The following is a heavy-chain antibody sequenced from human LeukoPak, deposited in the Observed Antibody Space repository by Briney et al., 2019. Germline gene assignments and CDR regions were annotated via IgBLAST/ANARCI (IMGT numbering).Heavy chain of an antibody. CDR2: ISSSGSIT. CDR1: GLSFSVYE. J-gene: IGHJ4*02. V-gene: IGHV3-48*03. Sequence: GGSLRLSCAASGLSFSVYEMHWVRQAPGKGLEGISDISSSGSITYYADSVKGRFTISRDNAKRLLFLQMNSLRAEDTAVYYCTTLTVASNFDYWGQGTLVTVSS. D-gene: IGHD6-19*01. CDR3: TTLTVASNFDY.